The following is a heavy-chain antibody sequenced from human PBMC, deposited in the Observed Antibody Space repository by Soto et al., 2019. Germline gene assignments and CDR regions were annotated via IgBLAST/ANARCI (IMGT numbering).Heavy chain of an antibody. CDR3: AKRAENNHCGMDV. J-gene: IGHJ6*02. V-gene: IGHV5-10-1*01. CDR1: GYSFTSYW. D-gene: IGHD1-20*01. Sequence: GESLKISCKGSGYSFTSYWISWVRQMPGKGLEWMGRIDPSDSYTNYSPSFQGHVAISADKSISTAYLQLSSLKASDTAMYYCAKRAENNHCGMDVWGRGTTVTVSS. CDR2: IDPSDSYT.